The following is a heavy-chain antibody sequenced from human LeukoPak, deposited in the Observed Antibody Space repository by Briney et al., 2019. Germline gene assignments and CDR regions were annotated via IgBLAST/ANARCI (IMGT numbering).Heavy chain of an antibody. J-gene: IGHJ2*01. V-gene: IGHV6-1*01. D-gene: IGHD6-19*01. CDR3: ARDGMAVAVGYFDL. CDR1: GDSVSSNSAT. CDR2: TYYRAKWYN. Sequence: SQTLSLTCAISGDSVSSNSATWNWIRQSPSRGLEWLGRTYYRAKWYNDYAASVKSRITIKPDTSKNQFSLQLNSVTPEDTAVYYCARDGMAVAVGYFDLWGRGTLVTVSS.